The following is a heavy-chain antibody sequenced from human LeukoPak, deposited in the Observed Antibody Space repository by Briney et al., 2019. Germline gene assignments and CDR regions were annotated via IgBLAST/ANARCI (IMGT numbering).Heavy chain of an antibody. Sequence: ASVKVSCKASGYTFTGYYMHWVRQAPGQGLEWMGRTNPNSGGTNYAQKFQGRVTMTRDTSISTAYMELSRLRSDDTAVYYCARDRCTNGVCYTCFDYWGQGTLVTVSS. D-gene: IGHD2-8*01. J-gene: IGHJ4*02. CDR2: TNPNSGGT. V-gene: IGHV1-2*06. CDR3: ARDRCTNGVCYTCFDY. CDR1: GYTFTGYY.